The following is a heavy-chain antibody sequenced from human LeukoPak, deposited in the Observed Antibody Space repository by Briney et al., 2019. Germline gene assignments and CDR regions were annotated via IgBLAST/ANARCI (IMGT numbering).Heavy chain of an antibody. CDR3: ARESRDGYNILDY. Sequence: SETLSLTCTVSGGSISSYYWSWIRQPPGKGLEWIGYIYYSGSTNYNPSLKSRVTISVDTSKNQFPLKLSSVTAADTAVYYCARESRDGYNILDYWGQGTLVTVSS. CDR1: GGSISSYY. J-gene: IGHJ4*02. V-gene: IGHV4-59*01. CDR2: IYYSGST. D-gene: IGHD5-24*01.